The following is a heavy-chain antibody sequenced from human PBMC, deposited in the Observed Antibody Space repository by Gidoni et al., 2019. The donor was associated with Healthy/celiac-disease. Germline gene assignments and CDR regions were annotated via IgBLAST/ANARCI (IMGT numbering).Heavy chain of an antibody. CDR3: ARESTSSGFDY. D-gene: IGHD6-6*01. V-gene: IGHV4-59*13. Sequence: QVQLQESGPGLVTPSATLSLPCTASGGSISSYYWSWTRQPPGNGLEWIGNIYYGEGTNYNRSLKSSVTISVDTSKNQLSLKLSSVTAADTAVYYWARESTSSGFDYWGQGTLVTVSS. CDR2: IYYGEGT. CDR1: GGSISSYY. J-gene: IGHJ4*02.